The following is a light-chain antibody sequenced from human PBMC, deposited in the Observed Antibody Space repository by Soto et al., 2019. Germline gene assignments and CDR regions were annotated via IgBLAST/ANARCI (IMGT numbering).Light chain of an antibody. Sequence: EIVLTQSPGTLSLSPGERATLSCRASQSVSSYLAWYQQKPGQAPRLLIYVTSNRATGIPARFSGSGSGTDFTLTISSLEPEDFAVYYCQQRSNGFTFGPGTKVDIK. V-gene: IGKV3-11*01. CDR1: QSVSSY. CDR2: VTS. CDR3: QQRSNGFT. J-gene: IGKJ3*01.